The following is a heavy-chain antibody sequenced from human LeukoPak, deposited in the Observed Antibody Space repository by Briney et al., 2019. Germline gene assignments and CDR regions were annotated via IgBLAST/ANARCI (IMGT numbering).Heavy chain of an antibody. Sequence: GGSLRLSCAASGFTFNNYGMHWVRQAPGKGLEWVAFIRYDGSNKYYADSVKGRFTISRDNSKNTLYLQMNSLRAEDTAVYYCATSSSYYYDSSGPDYWGQGTLVTVSS. V-gene: IGHV3-30*02. J-gene: IGHJ4*02. CDR1: GFTFNNYG. CDR3: ATSSSYYYDSSGPDY. CDR2: IRYDGSNK. D-gene: IGHD3-22*01.